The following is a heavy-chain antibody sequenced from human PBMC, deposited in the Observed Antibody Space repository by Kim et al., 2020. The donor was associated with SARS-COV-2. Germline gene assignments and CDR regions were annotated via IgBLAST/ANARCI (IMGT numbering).Heavy chain of an antibody. D-gene: IGHD3-10*01. V-gene: IGHV4-34*01. CDR3: ARVRQGDDYGDY. CDR2: INHSGST. J-gene: IGHJ4*02. CDR1: GGSFSGYY. Sequence: SETLSLTCAVYGGSFSGYYWSWIRQPPGKGLEWIGEINHSGSTNYNPSLKSRVTISVDTSKNQFSLKLSSVTAADTAVYYCARVRQGDDYGDYWGQGTLVTVSS.